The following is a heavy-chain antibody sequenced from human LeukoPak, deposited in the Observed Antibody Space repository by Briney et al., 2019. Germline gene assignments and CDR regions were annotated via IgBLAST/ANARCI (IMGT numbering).Heavy chain of an antibody. CDR1: GFTFSNYS. Sequence: TGGSLRLSCVASGFTFSNYSMNWVRQAPGKGLEWVSYIRLRSNTIYYAESVKGRFTTSRDNAKNSLYLQMNSLRAEDTAVYYCSSSTGRTTNFGYWGQGTLVTVSS. CDR2: IRLRSNTI. D-gene: IGHD1-7*01. V-gene: IGHV3-48*04. CDR3: SSSTGRTTNFGY. J-gene: IGHJ4*02.